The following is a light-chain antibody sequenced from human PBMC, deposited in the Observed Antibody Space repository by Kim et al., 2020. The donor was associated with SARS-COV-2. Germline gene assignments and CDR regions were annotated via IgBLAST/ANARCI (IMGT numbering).Light chain of an antibody. CDR3: QQYGSSPLT. CDR2: GAS. CDR1: QSVSSSS. V-gene: IGKV3-20*01. J-gene: IGKJ4*01. Sequence: SPGERATLSCRASQSVSSSSLAWYQQRPDQAPRLLIYGASNRATGIPDRFSGSGSGTDFTLTISRLEPEDFAVYYCQQYGSSPLTFGGGTKVEIK.